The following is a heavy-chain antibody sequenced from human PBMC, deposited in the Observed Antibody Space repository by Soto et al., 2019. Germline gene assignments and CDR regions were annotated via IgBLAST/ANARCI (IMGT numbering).Heavy chain of an antibody. V-gene: IGHV2-5*02. D-gene: IGHD4-17*01. CDR1: GFSLSTSGEG. CDR3: AHRRRTVTVTSVFDH. CDR2: IYWDDDK. J-gene: IGHJ4*02. Sequence: QITLKESSPTLVKPTQTLTLTCSFSGFSLSTSGEGVGWIRQPPGRALEWLALIYWDDDKRYSPSLKNRLAITTDPSKNQVVLTMTNMDPVDTATYYCAHRRRTVTVTSVFDHWGQGTLVTVSS.